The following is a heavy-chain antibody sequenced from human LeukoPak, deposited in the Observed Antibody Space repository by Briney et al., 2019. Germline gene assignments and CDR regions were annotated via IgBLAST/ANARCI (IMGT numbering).Heavy chain of an antibody. Sequence: ASVKVSCKASGYTFTGYYMHWVRQAPGQGLEWMGWINPNSGGTNYAQKFQGRVTMTRDTSISTAYMELSRLRSDDTAVYYCARDLQTYDFWSGYQFDYWGQGTLVTVSS. CDR2: INPNSGGT. V-gene: IGHV1-2*02. CDR1: GYTFTGYY. J-gene: IGHJ4*02. D-gene: IGHD3-3*01. CDR3: ARDLQTYDFWSGYQFDY.